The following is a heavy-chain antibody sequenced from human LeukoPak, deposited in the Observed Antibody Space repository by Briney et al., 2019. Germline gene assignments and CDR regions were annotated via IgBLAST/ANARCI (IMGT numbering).Heavy chain of an antibody. CDR1: GYTFTGYY. Sequence: ASVKVSCKASGYTFTGYYMHWVRQAPGQGLEWMGWINPNSGGTNYAQKFQGRVTMTRDTSISTAYMELSRLRSDDTAVYYCARDPPVRSYTPYTLGYWGQGTLVTVSS. V-gene: IGHV1-2*02. D-gene: IGHD1-26*01. J-gene: IGHJ4*02. CDR2: INPNSGGT. CDR3: ARDPPVRSYTPYTLGY.